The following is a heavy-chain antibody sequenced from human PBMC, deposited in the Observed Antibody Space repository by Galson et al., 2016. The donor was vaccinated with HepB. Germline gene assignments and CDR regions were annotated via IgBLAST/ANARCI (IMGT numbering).Heavy chain of an antibody. J-gene: IGHJ4*02. Sequence: SLRLSCAASGFTFSDYYMTWIRQAPGKGLEWVSYISSSGSTIYYADSVKGRFTISRDNAKNSLYLQLNSLRAEDTAVYYCARGDYDFWGVGSYYFDYWGQGALVTVSS. V-gene: IGHV3-11*01. D-gene: IGHD3-3*01. CDR1: GFTFSDYY. CDR3: ARGDYDFWGVGSYYFDY. CDR2: ISSSGSTI.